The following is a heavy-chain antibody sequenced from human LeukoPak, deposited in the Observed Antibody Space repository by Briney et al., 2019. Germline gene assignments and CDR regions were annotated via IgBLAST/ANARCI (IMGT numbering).Heavy chain of an antibody. CDR1: GFTFSSYT. CDR3: ARVRSWSGQEAY. Sequence: PGGSLRLSCAASGFTFSSYTMNWVRQAPGKGLEWVSSISSSSSYIYYAVPVKGRFTLSRDNAKNSLYLQMNSLRAEDTAVYHCARVRSWSGQEAYWGQGTLVTVSS. D-gene: IGHD3-3*01. V-gene: IGHV3-21*01. CDR2: ISSSSSYI. J-gene: IGHJ4*02.